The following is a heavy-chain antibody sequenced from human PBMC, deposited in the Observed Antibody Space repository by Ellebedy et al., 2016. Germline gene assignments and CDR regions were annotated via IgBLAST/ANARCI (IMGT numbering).Heavy chain of an antibody. J-gene: IGHJ5*02. CDR3: AISIIAVPTGDWFDP. CDR1: GYSFTSYW. V-gene: IGHV5-10-1*01. D-gene: IGHD6-19*01. Sequence: GESLKISXKGSGYSFTSYWISWVRQMPGKGLEWMGRIDPSDSYTNYSPSFQGHVTISADKSISTAYLQWSSLKASDTAMYYCAISIIAVPTGDWFDPWGQGTLVTVSS. CDR2: IDPSDSYT.